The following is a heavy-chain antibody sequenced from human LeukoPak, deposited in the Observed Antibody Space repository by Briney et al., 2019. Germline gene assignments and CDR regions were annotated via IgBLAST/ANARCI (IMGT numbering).Heavy chain of an antibody. V-gene: IGHV3-7*01. J-gene: IGHJ6*02. CDR3: ARDFRYYYYYYGMDV. CDR1: GFTFSSYW. CDR2: IKQDGSEK. Sequence: GGSLRLSCAASGFTFSSYWMSLVRQAPGKGLEWVANIKQDGSEKYYVDSVKGRFTISRDNAKNSLYLQMNSLRAEDTAVYYCARDFRYYYYYYGMDVWGQGTTVTVSS.